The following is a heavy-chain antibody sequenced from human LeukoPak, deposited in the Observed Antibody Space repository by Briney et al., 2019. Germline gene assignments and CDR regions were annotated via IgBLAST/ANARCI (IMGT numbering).Heavy chain of an antibody. Sequence: GGSLRLSCAASGFAFSSCAMSWVRQAPGKGLEWVSAISGSGGSTYYADSVKGRFTISRDNSKNTLYLQMNSLRAEDTAVYYCAKDNEVTTYYYDSSGLNWGQGTLVTVSS. CDR3: AKDNEVTTYYYDSSGLN. CDR2: ISGSGGST. V-gene: IGHV3-23*01. D-gene: IGHD3-22*01. J-gene: IGHJ4*02. CDR1: GFAFSSCA.